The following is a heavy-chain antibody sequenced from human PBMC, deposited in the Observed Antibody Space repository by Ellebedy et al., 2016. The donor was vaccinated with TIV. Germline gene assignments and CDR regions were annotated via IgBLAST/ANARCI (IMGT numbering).Heavy chain of an antibody. CDR1: GFTFSRYS. Sequence: GESLKISCAASGFTFSRYSVNWVRRAPGKGLEWVASINSLGDDIYYADSMKGRFTISRDNAKNSLYLHLNSLRDEDTAVYYCARWDGDLNFDYWGQGTLVTVSS. D-gene: IGHD4-17*01. CDR3: ARWDGDLNFDY. J-gene: IGHJ4*02. CDR2: INSLGDDI. V-gene: IGHV3-21*01.